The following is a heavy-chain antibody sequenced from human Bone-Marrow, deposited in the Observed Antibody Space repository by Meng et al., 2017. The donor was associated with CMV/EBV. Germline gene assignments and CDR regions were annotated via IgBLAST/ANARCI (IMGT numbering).Heavy chain of an antibody. CDR3: ARGEYSGSFDY. Sequence: GGSLRLSCAASGFTFSTYNMNWVRQAPGKGLEWVSYISSSGSTIYYADSVKGRFTISRDNAKNSLYLQMNSLRAEDTAVYYCARGEYSGSFDYWGQGTLVTVSS. CDR1: GFTFSTYN. J-gene: IGHJ4*02. D-gene: IGHD1-26*01. CDR2: ISSSGSTI. V-gene: IGHV3-48*04.